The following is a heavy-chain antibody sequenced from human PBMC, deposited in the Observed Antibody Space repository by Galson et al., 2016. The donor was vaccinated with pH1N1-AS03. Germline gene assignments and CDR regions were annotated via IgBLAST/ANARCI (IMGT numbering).Heavy chain of an antibody. Sequence: SVKVSFKASGDSFSSYAFTWVRLAPGQGLEWMGGIIPIFGKPQYAQKFQGRVTITADESTTTVYMDLSSLISDDTAMYYCARDGPGIVRANAHWGQGTLVTVSS. J-gene: IGHJ1*01. CDR3: ARDGPGIVRANAH. D-gene: IGHD1-14*01. CDR1: GDSFSSYA. CDR2: IIPIFGKP. V-gene: IGHV1-69*13.